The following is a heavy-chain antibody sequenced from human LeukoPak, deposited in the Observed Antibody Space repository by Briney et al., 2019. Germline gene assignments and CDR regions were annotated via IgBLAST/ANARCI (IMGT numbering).Heavy chain of an antibody. V-gene: IGHV3-30*18. J-gene: IGHJ6*03. CDR3: AKQGRDWLRDYYYYMDV. Sequence: GGSLRLSCAASGFTFSSYGMHWVRQAPGKGLEWVAVISYDGSNKYFADSVKGRFTISRDNSKNTLYLQMNSLRAEDTAVYYCAKQGRDWLRDYYYYMDVWGKGTTVTISS. CDR2: ISYDGSNK. D-gene: IGHD3-9*01. CDR1: GFTFSSYG.